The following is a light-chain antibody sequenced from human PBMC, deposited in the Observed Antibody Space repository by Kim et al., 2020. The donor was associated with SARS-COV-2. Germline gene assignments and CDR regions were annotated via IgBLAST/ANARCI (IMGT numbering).Light chain of an antibody. CDR3: QQHHRRPYT. Sequence: ASLGDRVTITCQASQDISDYLNWYQQKPGKAPNLLIYGASNLETGGPSRFSGRGSGTEFTLTISSLQPEDIATYYCQQHHRRPYTFGQGTKVDIK. CDR2: GAS. V-gene: IGKV1-33*01. CDR1: QDISDY. J-gene: IGKJ2*01.